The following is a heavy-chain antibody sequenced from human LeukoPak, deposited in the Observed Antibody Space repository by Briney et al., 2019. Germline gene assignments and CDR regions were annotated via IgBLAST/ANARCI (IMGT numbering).Heavy chain of an antibody. CDR2: INHGGNT. Sequence: SETLSLTCAVYGESFSGFYWSWIRQFPGKGLEWIGEINHGGNTNYNPSLKTRVTISADTSKNQFSLKVTSLTAADAAIYYCARVGYSYGDFDYWGQGTLVTVSS. D-gene: IGHD5-18*01. J-gene: IGHJ4*02. CDR3: ARVGYSYGDFDY. V-gene: IGHV4-34*01. CDR1: GESFSGFY.